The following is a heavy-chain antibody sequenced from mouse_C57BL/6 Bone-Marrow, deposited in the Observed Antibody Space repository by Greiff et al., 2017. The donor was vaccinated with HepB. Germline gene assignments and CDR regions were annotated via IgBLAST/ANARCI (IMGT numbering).Heavy chain of an antibody. D-gene: IGHD2-3*01. V-gene: IGHV1-47*01. Sequence: VQVVESGAELVKPGASVKMSCKASGYTFTTYPIEWMKQNHGKSLEWIGNFHPYNDDTKYNEKFKGKATLTVEKSSSTVYLELSRLTSDDSAVYYCARGDDGYQAWFAYWGQGTLVTVSA. CDR3: ARGDDGYQAWFAY. CDR1: GYTFTTYP. CDR2: FHPYNDDT. J-gene: IGHJ3*01.